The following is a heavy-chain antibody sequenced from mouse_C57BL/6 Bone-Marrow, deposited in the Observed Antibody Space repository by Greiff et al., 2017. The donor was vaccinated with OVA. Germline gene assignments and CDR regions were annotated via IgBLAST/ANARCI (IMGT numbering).Heavy chain of an antibody. D-gene: IGHD2-3*01. CDR3: ARWGDGYYWYFDV. Sequence: VKLQQPGTELVKPGASVKLSCKASGYTFTSYWMHWVKQRPGQGLEWIGNINPSNGGTNYNEKFKSKATLTVDKSSSTAYMQLGSLTSEDSAVYYCARWGDGYYWYFDVWGTGTTVTVSS. J-gene: IGHJ1*03. V-gene: IGHV1-53*01. CDR1: GYTFTSYW. CDR2: INPSNGGT.